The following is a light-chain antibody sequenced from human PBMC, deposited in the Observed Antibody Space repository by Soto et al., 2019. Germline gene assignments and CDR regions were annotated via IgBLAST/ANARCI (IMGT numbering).Light chain of an antibody. CDR1: SSNIGSHT. Sequence: QSVLTQPPSASGTPGQRVTISCSGSSSNIGSHTVNWYQQLPGTAPKLLIYSNNQRPSGVPDRFSGSKSGTSASLAISGLQSEDEADYYCAAWDDSLNGRVVFGGGNKLTVL. V-gene: IGLV1-44*01. CDR2: SNN. J-gene: IGLJ2*01. CDR3: AAWDDSLNGRVV.